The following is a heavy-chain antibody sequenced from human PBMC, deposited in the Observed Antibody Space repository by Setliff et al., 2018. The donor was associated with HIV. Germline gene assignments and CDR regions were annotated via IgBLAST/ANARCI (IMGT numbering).Heavy chain of an antibody. D-gene: IGHD1-26*01. CDR3: ARDGRNVDRGIDY. CDR2: IWYDGRHA. J-gene: IGHJ4*02. Sequence: LRLSCAGSGFTFSGYGMHWVRQAPGKGLEWVGIIWYDGRHADYADSVKGRFTISRDNSKNTLYLQLDSLSADDTAVYYCARDGRNVDRGIDYWGQGTLVTVSS. CDR1: GFTFSGYG. V-gene: IGHV3-33*01.